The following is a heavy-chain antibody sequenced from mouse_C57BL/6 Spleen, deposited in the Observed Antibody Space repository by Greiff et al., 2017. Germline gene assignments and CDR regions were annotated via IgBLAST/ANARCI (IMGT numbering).Heavy chain of an antibody. J-gene: IGHJ4*01. Sequence: QVQLQQSGAELARPGASVKMSCKASGYTFTSYTMHWVKQRPGQGLEWIGYINPSSGYTKYNQKFKDKATLTADKSSSTAYMQLSSLTSEDSAVYYCARESYGYDEEGYAMDYWGQGTSVTVSS. D-gene: IGHD2-2*01. CDR3: ARESYGYDEEGYAMDY. V-gene: IGHV1-4*01. CDR2: INPSSGYT. CDR1: GYTFTSYT.